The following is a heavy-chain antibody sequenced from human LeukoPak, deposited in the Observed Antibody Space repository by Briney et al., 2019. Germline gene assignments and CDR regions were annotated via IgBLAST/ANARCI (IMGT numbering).Heavy chain of an antibody. J-gene: IGHJ4*02. D-gene: IGHD2-2*01. CDR3: AKFNRQYCSSISCYGGFDY. V-gene: IGHV3-66*03. CDR1: GFTVSSNS. Sequence: PGGSLRLSCTVSGFTVSSNSMSWVRQAPGKGLEWVSFIYSDNTHYSDSVKGRFTISRDNSKNTLYLQMNSLRAEDTAVYYCAKFNRQYCSSISCYGGFDYWGQGTLVTVSS. CDR2: IYSDNT.